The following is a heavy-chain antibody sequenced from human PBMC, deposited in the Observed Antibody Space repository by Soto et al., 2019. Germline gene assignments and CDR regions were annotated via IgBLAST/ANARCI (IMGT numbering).Heavy chain of an antibody. Sequence: ASVKVSFKVSGYTLTELSMHWVRQAPGKGLEWMGGFDPEDGETIYAQKFQGRVTMTEDTSTDTAYMELSSLRSEDTAVYYCATSWRKGGGYYYYMDVWGKGTTVTV. CDR3: ATSWRKGGGYYYYMDV. V-gene: IGHV1-24*01. CDR1: GYTLTELS. CDR2: FDPEDGET. J-gene: IGHJ6*03. D-gene: IGHD2-15*01.